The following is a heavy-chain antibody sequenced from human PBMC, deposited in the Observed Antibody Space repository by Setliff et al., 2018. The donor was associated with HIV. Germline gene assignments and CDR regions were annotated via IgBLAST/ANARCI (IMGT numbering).Heavy chain of an antibody. V-gene: IGHV4-38-2*02. CDR1: GYSISSGYY. CDR3: AREGLRSSYYYFMDV. Sequence: SETLSLTCAVSGYSISSGYYWGWIRQPPGKGLEWIGSIYHSGSTYYNPSLNSRVTISVDTSKNQFSLKVNSVTAADTAVYYCAREGLRSSYYYFMDVWGKGTTVTVSS. J-gene: IGHJ6*03. CDR2: IYHSGST. D-gene: IGHD3-10*01.